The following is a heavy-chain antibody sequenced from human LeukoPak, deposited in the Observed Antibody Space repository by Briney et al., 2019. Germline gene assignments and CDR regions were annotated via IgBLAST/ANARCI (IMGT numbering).Heavy chain of an antibody. D-gene: IGHD3-3*01. Sequence: SETLSFTCTVSGGSISSSSYYWGWVRQPPGKGLEWIGSIYYSGSTYYNPSLKSRVTISVDTSKNQFSLKLSSVTAADTAVYYCARRMFGSNDAFDIWGQGTMVTVSS. CDR2: IYYSGST. CDR3: ARRMFGSNDAFDI. V-gene: IGHV4-39*01. J-gene: IGHJ3*02. CDR1: GGSISSSSYY.